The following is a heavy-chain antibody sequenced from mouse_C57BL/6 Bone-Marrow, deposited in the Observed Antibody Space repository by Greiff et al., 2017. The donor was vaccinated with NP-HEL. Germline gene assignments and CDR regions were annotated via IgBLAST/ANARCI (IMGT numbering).Heavy chain of an antibody. CDR2: ILPGSGST. V-gene: IGHV1-9*01. CDR1: GYTFTGYW. CDR3: ASLLLPWDFDV. Sequence: QVQLQQSGAELMKPGASVKLSCKATGYTFTGYWIEWVKQRPGHGLEGFGEILPGSGSTNYNEKFKGKATFTADTSANTAYMQLSILTTEDSAIYYCASLLLPWDFDVWGTGTTVTVSS. D-gene: IGHD2-10*01. J-gene: IGHJ1*03.